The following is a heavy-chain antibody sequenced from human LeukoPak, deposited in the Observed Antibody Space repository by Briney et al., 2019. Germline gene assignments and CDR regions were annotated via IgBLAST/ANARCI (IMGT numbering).Heavy chain of an antibody. CDR3: ARAAGQQLVHLYYYYGMDV. V-gene: IGHV1-8*01. CDR2: MNPNSGNT. D-gene: IGHD6-13*01. Sequence: GASVKVSCKASGYTFTSYDINWVRQATGQGLEWMGWMNPNSGNTGYAQKFQGRVTMTRNTSISTAYMELSSLRSEDTAVYYCARAAGQQLVHLYYYYGMDVWGQGTTVTVSS. CDR1: GYTFTSYD. J-gene: IGHJ6*02.